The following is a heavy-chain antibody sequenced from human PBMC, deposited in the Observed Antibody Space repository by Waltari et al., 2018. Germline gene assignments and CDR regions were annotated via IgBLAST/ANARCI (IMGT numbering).Heavy chain of an antibody. CDR2: IYHSGNT. CDR3: AREEGGNSPKP. Sequence: QVQLQESGPGLVKPSETLSLTCTVSGYSISSGFYWGWMRQHPGKGLEWIGSIYHSGNTYYNPSLKSRVTMSVDTSKNQFSLKLSSVTAADTAVYYCAREEGGNSPKPWGQGTLVTVSS. V-gene: IGHV4-38-2*02. J-gene: IGHJ5*02. CDR1: GYSISSGFY. D-gene: IGHD4-4*01.